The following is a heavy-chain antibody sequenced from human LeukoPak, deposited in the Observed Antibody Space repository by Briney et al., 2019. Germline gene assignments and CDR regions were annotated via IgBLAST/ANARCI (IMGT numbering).Heavy chain of an antibody. Sequence: GGSLRLSCAASGLAFSDYWMSWVRQAPGKGLEWVANIKPDGGHQNYVDSVKGRFTISRDNAKNSLYLQMNSLRAEDTAVYFCAKLRGSGSSYFDSWGQGTLVTVSS. D-gene: IGHD3-10*01. CDR1: GLAFSDYW. CDR2: IKPDGGHQ. V-gene: IGHV3-7*03. CDR3: AKLRGSGSSYFDS. J-gene: IGHJ4*02.